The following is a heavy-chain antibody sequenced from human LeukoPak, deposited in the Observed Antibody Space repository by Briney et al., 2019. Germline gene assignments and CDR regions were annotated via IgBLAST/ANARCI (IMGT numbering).Heavy chain of an antibody. CDR2: SIPIFGTA. D-gene: IGHD3-9*01. V-gene: IGHV1-69*01. CDR1: GGTFSSYT. CDR3: CGTGSYDILTGYDKGGGYYGMYA. Sequence: ASVTVSCKGCGGTFSSYTISWVRQAHGQGHEWMGGSIPIFGTANYPQKFQDRVTITADESTSKAYIEQRSLVSAATAVYYCCGTGSYDILTGYDKGGGYYGMYARGAGNTGTASS. J-gene: IGHJ6*04.